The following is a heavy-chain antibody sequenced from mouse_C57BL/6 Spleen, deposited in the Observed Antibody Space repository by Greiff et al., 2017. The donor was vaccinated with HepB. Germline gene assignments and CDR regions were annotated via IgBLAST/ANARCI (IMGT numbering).Heavy chain of an antibody. D-gene: IGHD1-1*01. Sequence: EVQLQQSGAELVRPGASVKLSCTASGFNIKDDYMHWVKQRPEQGLEWIGWIDPENGDTEYASKFQGKATITADTSSNKAYLQLSSLTSEDTAVYYCSIGSSPFAYWGKGTLVTVSA. CDR3: SIGSSPFAY. V-gene: IGHV14-4*01. CDR2: IDPENGDT. J-gene: IGHJ3*01. CDR1: GFNIKDDY.